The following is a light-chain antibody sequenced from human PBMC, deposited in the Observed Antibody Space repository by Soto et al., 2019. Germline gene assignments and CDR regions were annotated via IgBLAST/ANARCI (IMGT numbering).Light chain of an antibody. V-gene: IGKV3-20*01. CDR1: QSVSSSY. Sequence: EIVLTQSPGTLSLSPGERATLSCRSSQSVSSSYLAWYQQKPGQTPSLLIYGASSRPTGIPDRFSGSGSGTDFPLTISRLEPEDFAVYYCQQFGGSPPYTFGQGTKLEIK. CDR2: GAS. CDR3: QQFGGSPPYT. J-gene: IGKJ2*01.